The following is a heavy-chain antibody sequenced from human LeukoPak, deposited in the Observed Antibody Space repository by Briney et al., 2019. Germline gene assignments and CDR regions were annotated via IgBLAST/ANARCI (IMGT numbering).Heavy chain of an antibody. CDR2: IHPDGGST. V-gene: IGHV1-46*02. J-gene: IGHJ4*02. CDR1: GYNFNNYY. CDR3: ARAFNSIQPLDY. D-gene: IGHD4-11*01. Sequence: ASVKVSCKASGYNFNNYYIYWVRQAPGHGLESMGYIHPDGGSTNYAQKFQGRVTMTSDMSTNTVYMELRSLRSEDTAMYYCARAFNSIQPLDYWGQGTLVTVSS.